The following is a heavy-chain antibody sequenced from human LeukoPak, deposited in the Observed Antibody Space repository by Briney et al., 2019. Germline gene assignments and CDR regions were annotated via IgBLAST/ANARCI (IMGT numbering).Heavy chain of an antibody. J-gene: IGHJ4*02. CDR2: INSDGSEG. CDR3: ARGSGYSYSSIVY. CDR1: GFTFSGFW. D-gene: IGHD5-18*01. Sequence: GGSLRLSCAVSGFTFSGFWMSWSRQAPGKGLEWVASINSDGSEGYYADVVKGRFTISRDNAKNSLYLQINSLRAEDTAVYYCARGSGYSYSSIVYWGQGSLVTVSS. V-gene: IGHV3-7*04.